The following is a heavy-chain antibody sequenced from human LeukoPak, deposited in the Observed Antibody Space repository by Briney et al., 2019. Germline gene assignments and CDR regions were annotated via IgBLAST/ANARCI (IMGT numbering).Heavy chain of an antibody. V-gene: IGHV1-18*01. CDR2: ISAYNKR. CDR3: ARVSAPPDYGDYVSENWFDP. D-gene: IGHD4-17*01. CDR1: GYTFTSYG. Sequence: GASVKVSCKASGYTFTSYGINWVRQAPGQGLEWMGWISAYNKRNYAQKFQGRVTMTTNTSTSTAYMELRYLRSDDTAVYYCARVSAPPDYGDYVSENWFDPWGQGTLVTVSS. J-gene: IGHJ5*02.